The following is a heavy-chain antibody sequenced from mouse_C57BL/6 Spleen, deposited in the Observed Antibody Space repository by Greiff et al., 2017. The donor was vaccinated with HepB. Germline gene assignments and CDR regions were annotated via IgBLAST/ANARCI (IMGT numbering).Heavy chain of an antibody. J-gene: IGHJ2*01. CDR2: ISSGSSTI. V-gene: IGHV5-17*01. CDR3: ARWGLNWDYFDY. Sequence: EMKLMESGGGLVKPGGSLKLSCAASGFTFSDYGMHWVRQAPEKGLEWVAYISSGSSTIYYADTVKGRFTISRDNAKNTLFLQMTSLRSEDTAMYYCARWGLNWDYFDYWGQGTTLTVSS. CDR1: GFTFSDYG. D-gene: IGHD4-1*01.